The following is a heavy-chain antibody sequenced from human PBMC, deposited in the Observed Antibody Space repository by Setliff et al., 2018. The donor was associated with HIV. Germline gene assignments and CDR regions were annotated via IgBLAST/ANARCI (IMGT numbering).Heavy chain of an antibody. Sequence: KPSDTLSLTCIVSGGYISSGGNHWSWIRQSPGKGLEWIGYVYDSGSTNYNPSLWSRVAISVDTSKNEFSLKLNSMTAADTAVYYCANYIIGAGGRGNWGQGILVTVSS. D-gene: IGHD1-26*01. CDR2: VYDSGST. J-gene: IGHJ4*02. CDR1: GGYISSGGNH. V-gene: IGHV4-30-4*02. CDR3: ANYIIGAGGRGN.